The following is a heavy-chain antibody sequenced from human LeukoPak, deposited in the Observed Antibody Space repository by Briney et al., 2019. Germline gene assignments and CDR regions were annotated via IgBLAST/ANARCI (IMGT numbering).Heavy chain of an antibody. CDR3: ARDNNVYVWGSYRYGFDP. CDR2: ISAYNGNT. J-gene: IGHJ5*02. CDR1: GYTFTSYG. V-gene: IGHV1-18*01. Sequence: ASVKVSCNASGYTFTSYGISWVRQAPGQGLEWMGWISAYNGNTNYAQKLQGRVTMTTDTSTSTAYMELRSLRSDDTAVYYCARDNNVYVWGSYRYGFDPWGQGTLVTVSS. D-gene: IGHD3-16*02.